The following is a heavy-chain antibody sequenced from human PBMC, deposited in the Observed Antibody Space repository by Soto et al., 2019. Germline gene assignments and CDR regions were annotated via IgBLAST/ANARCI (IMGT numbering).Heavy chain of an antibody. CDR2: ISSSSTTI. Sequence: EVQLVESGGGLVQPGGSLRLSCAASGFTFSSYGMNWVRQAPGKELEWVSYISSSSTTIYYADSVKGRFTISRDKAKNSRYLQRSSLRDEDTAVYYCARDRGSDGYYGMDVWGQGTTVTVSS. CDR3: ARDRGSDGYYGMDV. CDR1: GFTFSSYG. J-gene: IGHJ6*02. V-gene: IGHV3-48*02. D-gene: IGHD2-15*01.